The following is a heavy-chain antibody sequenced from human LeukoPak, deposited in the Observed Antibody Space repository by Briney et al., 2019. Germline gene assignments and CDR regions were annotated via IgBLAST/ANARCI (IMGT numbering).Heavy chain of an antibody. J-gene: IGHJ3*02. Sequence: GGTLRLSCAPSVFTFSSYWMSWVRQAPGKGLEWVANIKQDGSEKYYVDSVKGRFTISRDNAKNSLYLQRNSLRAAATALYCTXXXXXXXXXXGYXXXXXXXXXXXXXXXXXXXXXXXXXXXFIW. CDR3: XXXXXXXXXXGYXXXXXXXXXXXXXXXXXXXXXXXXXXXFI. CDR1: VFTFSSYW. D-gene: IGHD5-18*01. CDR2: IKQDGSEK. V-gene: IGHV3-7*01.